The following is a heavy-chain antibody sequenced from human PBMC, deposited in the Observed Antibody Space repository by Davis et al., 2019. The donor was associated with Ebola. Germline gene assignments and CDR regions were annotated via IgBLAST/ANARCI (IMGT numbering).Heavy chain of an antibody. V-gene: IGHV4-59*08. Sequence: MPSETLSLTCTVSGGSITSNYWNWIRQPPGKGLEWIGYIYYTGSTKYNPSLKSRVTISVDTSKNQFSLRMSSVTAADTAVYLCARRHQYYYGMDVWGQGTTVTVSS. CDR3: ARRHQYYYGMDV. CDR1: GGSITSNY. J-gene: IGHJ6*02. CDR2: IYYTGST. D-gene: IGHD2-2*01.